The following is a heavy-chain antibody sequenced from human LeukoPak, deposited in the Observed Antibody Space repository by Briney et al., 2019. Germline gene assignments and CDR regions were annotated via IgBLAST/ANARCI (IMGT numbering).Heavy chain of an antibody. CDR2: ISYDGSNK. CDR3: AKTGGYSYGPRASWYFDL. CDR1: GFTFSSYA. J-gene: IGHJ2*01. Sequence: PGGSLRLSCAASGFTFSSYAMHWVRQAPGKGLEWVAVISYDGSNKYYADSVKGRFTISRDNSKNTLYLQMNSLRAEDTAVYYCAKTGGYSYGPRASWYFDLWGRGTLVTVSS. D-gene: IGHD5-18*01. V-gene: IGHV3-30-3*01.